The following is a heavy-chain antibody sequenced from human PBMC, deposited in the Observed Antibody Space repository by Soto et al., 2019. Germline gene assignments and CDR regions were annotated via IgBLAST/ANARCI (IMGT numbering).Heavy chain of an antibody. Sequence: QVQLQQWGAGLLKPSETLSLTCAVYGGSFSGYYWSWIRQPPGKGLEWIGEINHSGSTNYNPSLKGRVTRSVDTSKSQFSLKLSSVTAADTAVYYCASAVTTYYYYYYGMDVWGQGTTVTVSS. D-gene: IGHD4-17*01. CDR3: ASAVTTYYYYYYGMDV. J-gene: IGHJ6*02. CDR1: GGSFSGYY. CDR2: INHSGST. V-gene: IGHV4-34*01.